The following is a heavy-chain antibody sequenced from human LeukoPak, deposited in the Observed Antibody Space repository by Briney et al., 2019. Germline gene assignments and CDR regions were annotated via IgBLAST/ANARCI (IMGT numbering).Heavy chain of an antibody. CDR2: IKQDGSEI. CDR3: ARRYFDL. V-gene: IGHV3-7*01. Sequence: GGSLRLSCEVSGFTFRTFWMSWVRQAPGKGLERVANIKQDGSEIYYVDSVKGRFTISRDNAKNSLYLQMNSLRVEDTALDYCARRYFDLWGRGTLVTVSS. J-gene: IGHJ2*01. CDR1: GFTFRTFW.